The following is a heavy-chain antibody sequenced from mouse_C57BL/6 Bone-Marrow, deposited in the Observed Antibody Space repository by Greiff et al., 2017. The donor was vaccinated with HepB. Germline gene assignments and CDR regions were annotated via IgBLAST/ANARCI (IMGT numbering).Heavy chain of an antibody. CDR1: GYTFTSYG. Sequence: QVQLQQSGAELARPGASVKLSCKASGYTFTSYGISWVKQRTGQGLEWIGEIYPRSGNTYYNEKFKGKATLTADKSASTAYMELRSLTSEDSAVCFCARHTPIYYGSHYFDYWGQGTTLTVSS. CDR2: IYPRSGNT. D-gene: IGHD1-1*01. CDR3: ARHTPIYYGSHYFDY. V-gene: IGHV1-81*01. J-gene: IGHJ2*01.